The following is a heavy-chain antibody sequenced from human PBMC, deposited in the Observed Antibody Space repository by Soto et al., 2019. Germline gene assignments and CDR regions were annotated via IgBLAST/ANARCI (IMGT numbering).Heavy chain of an antibody. CDR2: IYYSGST. V-gene: IGHV4-39*01. J-gene: IGHJ5*02. CDR1: GGSISSSSYY. Sequence: QLQLQESGPGLVKPSETLSLTCTVSGGSISSSSYYWGWIRQPPGKGLEWIGSIYYSGSTYYNPSRKSRVTISVDTSKNQFSLKLSSVTAADTAVYYCARQGKRITIFGVVIDRPLNWFDPWGQGTLVTVSS. CDR3: ARQGKRITIFGVVIDRPLNWFDP. D-gene: IGHD3-3*01.